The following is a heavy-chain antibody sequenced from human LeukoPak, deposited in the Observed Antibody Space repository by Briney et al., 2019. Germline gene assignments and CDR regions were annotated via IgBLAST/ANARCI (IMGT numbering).Heavy chain of an antibody. D-gene: IGHD3-16*02. J-gene: IGHJ4*02. CDR1: GYTFTTYG. Sequence: ASVKVSCKASGYTFTTYGISWVRQAPGQGHEWMGWISTYNGNTVYAQKLQGRVTMTTDTSTSTAYMELRSLRSDDTAIYYCARDAFGEVVANLDYWGQGTPVTVSS. CDR2: ISTYNGNT. V-gene: IGHV1-18*01. CDR3: ARDAFGEVVANLDY.